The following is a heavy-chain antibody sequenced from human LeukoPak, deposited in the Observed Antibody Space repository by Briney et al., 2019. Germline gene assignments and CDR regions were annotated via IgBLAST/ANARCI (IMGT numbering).Heavy chain of an antibody. CDR2: IYPGDSDT. CDR3: ARRGCNGGSCYGY. CDR1: GYSFSNDR. Sequence: GESLKISCKGSGYSFSNDRIGWVRRMPGKGLEWMGIIYPGDSDTRYSPSFQGQVTISADKSISTAYLQWSSLEASDTAMYYCARRGCNGGSCYGYWGQGTLVTVSS. J-gene: IGHJ4*02. V-gene: IGHV5-51*01. D-gene: IGHD2-15*01.